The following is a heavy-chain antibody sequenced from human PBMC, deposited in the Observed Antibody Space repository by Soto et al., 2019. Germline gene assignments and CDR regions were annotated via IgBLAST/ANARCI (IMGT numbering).Heavy chain of an antibody. J-gene: IGHJ4*02. V-gene: IGHV4-39*01. Sequence: SETLSLTCTVSGVSISSSSYYWGWIRQPPGKGLEWIGSIYYSGSTYYNPSLKSRVTISVDTSKNQFSLKLSSVTAADTAVYYCARLAVSVAGPSFDYWGQGTLVTAPQ. CDR2: IYYSGST. D-gene: IGHD6-19*01. CDR3: ARLAVSVAGPSFDY. CDR1: GVSISSSSYY.